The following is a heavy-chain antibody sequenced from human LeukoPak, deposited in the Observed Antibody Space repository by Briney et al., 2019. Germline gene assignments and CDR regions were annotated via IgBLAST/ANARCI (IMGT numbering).Heavy chain of an antibody. CDR1: GGSISSSSYY. J-gene: IGHJ4*02. CDR3: ASYSYYYDGSGYFDY. V-gene: IGHV4-39*01. D-gene: IGHD3-22*01. Sequence: SETLSLTCTVSGGSISSSSYYWGWIRQPPGKGLEWIGSIYYSGTTFYNPSLKSRVTISVDTSRNQFSLKLNSVTAADTAVYYCASYSYYYDGSGYFDYWGQGTLVTVSS. CDR2: IYYSGTT.